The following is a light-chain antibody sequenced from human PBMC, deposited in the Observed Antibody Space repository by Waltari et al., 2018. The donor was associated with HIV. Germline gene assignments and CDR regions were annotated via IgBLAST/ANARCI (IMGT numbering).Light chain of an antibody. CDR2: SNN. CDR1: SSNIGSTT. Sequence: QSVLTQPPSASGTPGQRVTISCSGRSSNIGSTTATWYQQLPGTAPTLLIYSNNQRPSGVPDRFSGSKSGTSASLAISGLQSEDEADYYCAAWDGSLNGRVVFGGGTKLTVL. J-gene: IGLJ2*01. V-gene: IGLV1-44*01. CDR3: AAWDGSLNGRVV.